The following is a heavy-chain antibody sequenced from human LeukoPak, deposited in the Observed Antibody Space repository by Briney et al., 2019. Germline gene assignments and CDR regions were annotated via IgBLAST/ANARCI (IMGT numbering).Heavy chain of an antibody. Sequence: ASVKVSCKASGYTFTSYGISWVRQAPGQGLEWMGWISAYNGNTNYAQKLRGRVTMTTDTSTSTAYMELTSLRSEDTAVYYCARSRGGGGVSFDYWGQGTLVAVSS. CDR2: ISAYNGNT. CDR1: GYTFTSYG. D-gene: IGHD3-16*01. V-gene: IGHV1-18*01. J-gene: IGHJ4*02. CDR3: ARSRGGGGVSFDY.